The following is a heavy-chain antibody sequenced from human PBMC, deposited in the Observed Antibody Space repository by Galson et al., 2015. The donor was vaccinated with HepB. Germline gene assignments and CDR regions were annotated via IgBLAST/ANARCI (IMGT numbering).Heavy chain of an antibody. V-gene: IGHV3-30-3*01. J-gene: IGHJ4*02. D-gene: IGHD1-26*01. CDR3: ARDAMGRGSGSYSAFDY. CDR1: GFAFNTYT. Sequence: SLRLSCAASGFAFNTYTMQWVRQAPGKGLEWVLAVSSAGNNQFHADSVKGRFTFSRDNSENMLYLQMNSLRVDDTAIYYCARDAMGRGSGSYSAFDYWGQGTLVTVSS. CDR2: VSSAGNNQ.